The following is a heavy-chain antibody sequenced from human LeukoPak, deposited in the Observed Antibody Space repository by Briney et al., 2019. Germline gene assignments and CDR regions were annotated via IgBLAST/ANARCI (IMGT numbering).Heavy chain of an antibody. CDR3: ARGGGDLDPKNWFDP. J-gene: IGHJ5*02. V-gene: IGHV4-59*08. Sequence: SETLSLTCTVSGGSISSYHWNWIRQPPGKGLEWIGYIYDSGNTNYNPSLKSRVTISVDTSKNQFSLKLSSVTAADTAVYYCARGGGDLDPKNWFDPWGQGTLVTVSS. CDR2: IYDSGNT. D-gene: IGHD2-21*02. CDR1: GGSISSYH.